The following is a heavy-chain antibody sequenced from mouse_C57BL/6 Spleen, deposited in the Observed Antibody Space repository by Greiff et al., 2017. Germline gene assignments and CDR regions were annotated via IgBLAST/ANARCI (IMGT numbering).Heavy chain of an antibody. V-gene: IGHV1-54*01. Sequence: VKLQESGAELVRPGTSVKVSCKASGYAFTNYLIEWVKQRPGQGLEWIGVINPGSGGTNYNEKFKGKATLTADKSSSTAYMQLSSLTSEDSAVYFCARDYDYDSAWFAYWGQGTLVTVSA. J-gene: IGHJ3*01. CDR1: GYAFTNYL. CDR2: INPGSGGT. CDR3: ARDYDYDSAWFAY. D-gene: IGHD2-4*01.